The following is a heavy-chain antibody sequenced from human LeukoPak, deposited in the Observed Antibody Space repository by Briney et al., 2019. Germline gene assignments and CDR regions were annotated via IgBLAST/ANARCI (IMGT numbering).Heavy chain of an antibody. V-gene: IGHV1-2*06. Sequence: ASVKVSCKASGYTFTRYYMHWVRQAPGQGLEWMGRINPNSGGTNYAQKFQGRVTMTRDTSISTAYTELSRLRSDDTAVYYCARDITGYSSGYHYWGQGTLVTVSS. D-gene: IGHD6-19*01. CDR3: ARDITGYSSGYHY. CDR2: INPNSGGT. J-gene: IGHJ4*02. CDR1: GYTFTRYY.